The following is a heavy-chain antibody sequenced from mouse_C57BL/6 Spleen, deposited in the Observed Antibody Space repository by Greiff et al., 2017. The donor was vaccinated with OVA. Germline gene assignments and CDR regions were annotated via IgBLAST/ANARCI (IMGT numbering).Heavy chain of an antibody. J-gene: IGHJ4*01. Sequence: QVQLQQSGAELARPGASVKLSCKASGYTFTSYGISWVKQRTGQGLEWIGEIYPRSGNTYYNEKFKGKATLTADKSSSTAYMELRSLTSEDSAVYVCARKGILLRSSYAMDYWGQGTSVTVSS. V-gene: IGHV1-81*01. CDR2: IYPRSGNT. CDR3: ARKGILLRSSYAMDY. D-gene: IGHD1-1*01. CDR1: GYTFTSYG.